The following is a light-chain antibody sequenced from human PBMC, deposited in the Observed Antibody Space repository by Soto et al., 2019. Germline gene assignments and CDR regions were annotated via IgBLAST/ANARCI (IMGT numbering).Light chain of an antibody. J-gene: IGLJ3*02. CDR3: CSYAGSYSLV. V-gene: IGLV2-23*02. CDR1: YNL. Sequence: QSVLTQPASVSGSPGQSITISCSGAYNLVSWYQQHPGKAPKLMIFEVSKRPSGVPDRFSGSKSGYTASLTISGLQADDEADYYCCSYAGSYSLVFGGGTKVTVL. CDR2: EVS.